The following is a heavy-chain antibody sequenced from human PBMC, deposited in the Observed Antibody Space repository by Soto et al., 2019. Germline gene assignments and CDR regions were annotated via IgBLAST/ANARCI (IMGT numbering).Heavy chain of an antibody. CDR2: IYSGGST. CDR1: GFTVSSNY. Sequence: LRLSCAASGFTVSSNYMSWVRQAPGKGLEWVSVIYSGGSTYYADSVKGRFTISRDNSKNTLYLQMNSLRAEDTAVYYCASTYSGSYYFDYWGQGTLVTVSS. CDR3: ASTYSGSYYFDY. V-gene: IGHV3-53*01. D-gene: IGHD1-26*01. J-gene: IGHJ4*02.